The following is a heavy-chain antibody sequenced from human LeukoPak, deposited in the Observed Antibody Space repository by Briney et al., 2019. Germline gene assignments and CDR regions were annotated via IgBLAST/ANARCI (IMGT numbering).Heavy chain of an antibody. J-gene: IGHJ5*02. CDR2: INPSGGST. V-gene: IGHV1-46*01. Sequence: ASVKVSGKASGYTCTSYYMHWVRQAPGQGLEWMGIINPSGGSTSYAQKFQGRVTMTRDTSTSTVYMELSSLRSEDTAVYYCAREGDILTAYYFRNWFDPWGQGTLVTVSS. CDR3: AREGDILTAYYFRNWFDP. D-gene: IGHD3-9*01. CDR1: GYTCTSYY.